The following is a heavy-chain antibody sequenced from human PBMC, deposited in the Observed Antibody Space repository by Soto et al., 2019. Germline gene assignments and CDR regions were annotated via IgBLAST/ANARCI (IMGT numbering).Heavy chain of an antibody. CDR3: ARCGATVYTSRAYGMGV. CDR2: IYPGDSDT. Sequence: EALKISCKGSGYSFTSYWIGWVRQMPGKGLEWMGIIYPGDSDTRYSPSFQGQVTISADKSISTAYLQWSSLKASDTAMDYCARCGATVYTSRAYGMGVWGQGTTVTLSS. J-gene: IGHJ6*02. D-gene: IGHD4-4*01. CDR1: GYSFTSYW. V-gene: IGHV5-51*01.